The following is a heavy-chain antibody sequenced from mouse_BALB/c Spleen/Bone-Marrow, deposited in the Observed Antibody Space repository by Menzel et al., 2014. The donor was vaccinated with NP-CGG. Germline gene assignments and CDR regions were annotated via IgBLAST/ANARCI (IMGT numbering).Heavy chain of an antibody. Sequence: EVQLQQSGAELVKPGASVKLSCTASGFNIKDTHMHWVKQRPEQGLEWIGRIDPANGNTKYDPKFQGKATITADTSSNTAYLQLSSLTSEDTAVYYCAPYRYDGPGFAYWGQGTLVTVSA. CDR1: GFNIKDTH. V-gene: IGHV14-3*02. J-gene: IGHJ3*01. CDR3: APYRYDGPGFAY. CDR2: IDPANGNT. D-gene: IGHD2-14*01.